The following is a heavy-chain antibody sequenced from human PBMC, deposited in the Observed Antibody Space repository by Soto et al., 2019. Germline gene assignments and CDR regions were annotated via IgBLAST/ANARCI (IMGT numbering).Heavy chain of an antibody. V-gene: IGHV1-2*02. CDR1: GYTFTGYY. J-gene: IGHJ5*02. CDR2: INPNSGGT. CDR3: ASYLHSRSSGYPFDP. Sequence: ASEKVSCKASGYTFTGYYMHWVRQAPGQGLEWMGWINPNSGGTNYAQKSQGRVTMTRDTSISTAYMELSRLRSDDTAVYYCASYLHSRSSGYPFDPWGQGSLVTVSS. D-gene: IGHD6-6*01.